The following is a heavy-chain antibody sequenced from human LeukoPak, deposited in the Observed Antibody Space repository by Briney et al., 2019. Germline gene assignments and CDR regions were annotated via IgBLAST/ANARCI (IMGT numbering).Heavy chain of an antibody. CDR2: IYSGDRT. J-gene: IGHJ4*02. D-gene: IGHD5/OR15-5a*01. Sequence: GGSLRLSCAASGFSVSSNYMSWVRQAPGKGLEWVSVIYSGDRTYYADSVKGRFTISRDSSKNTLYLQMNNLRVEDTAVYYCERVSMSQYWGQGTLVTVSS. CDR3: ERVSMSQY. CDR1: GFSVSSNY. V-gene: IGHV3-53*01.